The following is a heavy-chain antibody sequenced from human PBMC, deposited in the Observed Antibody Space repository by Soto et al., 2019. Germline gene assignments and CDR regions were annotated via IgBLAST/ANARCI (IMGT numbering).Heavy chain of an antibody. CDR2: IRSSDKTI. V-gene: IGHV3-11*01. Sequence: PGGSLRLSCAASGFTFSDYHMSWIRQAPGKGLEWVSYIRSSDKTIYYADSVKGRFTISRDNAKNSLYLQMNSLRAEDTAVYYCARDRWYSAPPLPTWAYRGQGTRVTVSS. CDR1: GFTFSDYH. J-gene: IGHJ4*02. D-gene: IGHD2-15*01. CDR3: ARDRWYSAPPLPTWAY.